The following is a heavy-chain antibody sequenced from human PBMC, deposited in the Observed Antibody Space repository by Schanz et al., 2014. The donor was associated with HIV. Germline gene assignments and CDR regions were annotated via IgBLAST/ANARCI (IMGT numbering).Heavy chain of an antibody. CDR3: ARHLVNHGSYFHVYWYFDL. J-gene: IGHJ2*01. CDR2: IYYSGTT. Sequence: QLQLQESGPGLVKPSETLSLTCTVSGGSISSTSYYWGWIRQSPGKGLEWIGSIYYSGTTNYNPPLQSRVTISVDTSKNQFSLKLSSVTAADTAVYYCARHLVNHGSYFHVYWYFDLWGRGTLVSVSS. V-gene: IGHV4-39*01. D-gene: IGHD1-26*01. CDR1: GGSISSTSYY.